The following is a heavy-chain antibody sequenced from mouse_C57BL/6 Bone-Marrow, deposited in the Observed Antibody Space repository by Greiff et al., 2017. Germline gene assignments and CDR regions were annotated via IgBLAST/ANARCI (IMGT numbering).Heavy chain of an antibody. Sequence: VQLQQSGAELVRPGASVKLSCTASGFNIKDDYMHWVKQRPEQGLEWIGWIDPENGDTEYASKFQGKATITADTSSNTAYLQLSSLTAEDTAVYYCKITTGAYWGQGTLVTVSA. D-gene: IGHD1-1*01. J-gene: IGHJ3*01. CDR2: IDPENGDT. V-gene: IGHV14-4*01. CDR3: KITTGAY. CDR1: GFNIKDDY.